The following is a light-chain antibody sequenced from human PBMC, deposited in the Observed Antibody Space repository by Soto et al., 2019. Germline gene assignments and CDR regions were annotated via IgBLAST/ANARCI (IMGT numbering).Light chain of an antibody. J-gene: IGLJ1*01. CDR1: SSDVGTFNL. CDR3: SSYSGASASSASYV. Sequence: QSALTQPASVSGSPGQSITISCTGTSSDVGTFNLVSWYQQHPGKAPKLLIFEVSNRPSGVSIRFSGSKSGNTASLTISGLQAEDEADYYCSSYSGASASSASYVFVTGTKVTVL. CDR2: EVS. V-gene: IGLV2-23*02.